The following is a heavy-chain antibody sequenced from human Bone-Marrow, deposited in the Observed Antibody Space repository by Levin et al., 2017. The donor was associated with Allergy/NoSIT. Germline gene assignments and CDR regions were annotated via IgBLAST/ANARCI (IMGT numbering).Heavy chain of an antibody. Sequence: SQTLSLTCAISGDSVSSTKAAWDWIRQSPSRGLEWLGRTYYRSKWFYDYSLSVKSRLTISPDTSKNQFSLHLNSVTPEDTAVYYCARSRDYGDYIFRDWGQGTLVTVSS. CDR1: GDSVSSTKAA. CDR3: ARSRDYGDYIFRD. J-gene: IGHJ4*02. D-gene: IGHD4-17*01. V-gene: IGHV6-1*01. CDR2: TYYRSKWFY.